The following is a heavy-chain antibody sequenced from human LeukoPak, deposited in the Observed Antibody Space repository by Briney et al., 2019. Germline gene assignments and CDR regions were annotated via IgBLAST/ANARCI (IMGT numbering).Heavy chain of an antibody. CDR3: ARHRSSPLYYFDY. V-gene: IGHV4-39*01. D-gene: IGHD6-13*01. J-gene: IGHJ4*02. Sequence: SETLSLTXTVSGGSIGSSSYYWGWIRQPPGKGLKWIGSIYYSGSTYYNPSLKSRVTISVDTSKNQFSLKLSSVTAADTAVYYCARHRSSPLYYFDYWGQGTLVTVSS. CDR2: IYYSGST. CDR1: GGSIGSSSYY.